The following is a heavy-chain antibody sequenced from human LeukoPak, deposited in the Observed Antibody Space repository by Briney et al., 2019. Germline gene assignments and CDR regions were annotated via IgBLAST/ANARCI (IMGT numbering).Heavy chain of an antibody. CDR2: IYYSGST. CDR3: ARKFDFWSGYFDY. CDR1: GGSISSGGYS. Sequence: SQTLSLTCTVSGGSISSGGYSWSWIRQHPGKGLEWIGYIYYSGSTYYNPSLKSRVTISVDTSKNQFSLKLSSVTAADTAVYYCARKFDFWSGYFDYWGQGTLVTVSS. J-gene: IGHJ4*02. D-gene: IGHD3-3*01. V-gene: IGHV4-31*03.